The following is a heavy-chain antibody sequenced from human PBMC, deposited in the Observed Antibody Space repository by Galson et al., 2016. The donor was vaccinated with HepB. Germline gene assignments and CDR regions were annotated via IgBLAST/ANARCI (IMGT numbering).Heavy chain of an antibody. V-gene: IGHV5-51*01. CDR1: GYRFTSFW. J-gene: IGHJ3*02. CDR3: VSGRAGGFFAFDS. Sequence: QSGAEVKKPGESLKISCRGSGYRFTSFWINWERQMPGKGLEWMGIIYPGDSDTRYSPSFQGQVTISADKSIGTAFLQWTSLKASDTAMYYCVSGRAGGFFAFDSWGQGTKVTVSS. CDR2: IYPGDSDT. D-gene: IGHD3-16*01.